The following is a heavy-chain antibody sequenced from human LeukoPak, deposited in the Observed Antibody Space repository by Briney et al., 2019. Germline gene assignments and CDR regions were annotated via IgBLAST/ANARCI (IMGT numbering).Heavy chain of an antibody. CDR1: GGSFSGCY. CDR3: ARGWSIAARRIYFDY. Sequence: SETLSLTCAVYGGSFSGCYWSWIRQPPGKGLEWIGEINHSGSTNYNPSLKSRVTISVDTSKNQFSLKLSSVTAADTAVYYCARGWSIAARRIYFDYWGQGTLVTVSS. D-gene: IGHD6-6*01. V-gene: IGHV4-34*01. J-gene: IGHJ4*02. CDR2: INHSGST.